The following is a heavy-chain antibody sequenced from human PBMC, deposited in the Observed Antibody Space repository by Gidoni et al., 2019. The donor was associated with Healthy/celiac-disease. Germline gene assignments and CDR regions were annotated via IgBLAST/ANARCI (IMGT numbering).Heavy chain of an antibody. CDR3: ARSMRGFGETLDYYYYGMDV. CDR2: ISYDGSNK. D-gene: IGHD3-10*01. Sequence: QVQLVESGGGVVQPGRSLRLACAASGFTFSSYAMHWVRQAPGKGLGWVAVISYDGSNKYYADSVKGLFTISRDNSKNTLYLQMNSLRAEDTAVYYCARSMRGFGETLDYYYYGMDVWGQGTTVTVSS. V-gene: IGHV3-30-3*01. J-gene: IGHJ6*02. CDR1: GFTFSSYA.